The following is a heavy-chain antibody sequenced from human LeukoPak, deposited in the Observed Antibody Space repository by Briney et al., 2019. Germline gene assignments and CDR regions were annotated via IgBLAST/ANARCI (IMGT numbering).Heavy chain of an antibody. CDR1: GGTFSSYA. J-gene: IGHJ6*02. Sequence: ASVKVSCKASGGTFSSYAISWVRQATGQGLEWMGWMNPNSGNTGYAQKFQGRVTMTRNTSISTAYMELSSLRSEDTAVYYCARGVKWSESYYYYYGMDVWGQGTTVTVSS. D-gene: IGHD1-26*01. CDR2: MNPNSGNT. V-gene: IGHV1-8*02. CDR3: ARGVKWSESYYYYYGMDV.